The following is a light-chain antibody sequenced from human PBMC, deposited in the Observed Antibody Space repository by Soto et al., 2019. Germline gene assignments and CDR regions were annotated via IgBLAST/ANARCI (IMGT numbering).Light chain of an antibody. CDR3: QQYDRSPWT. CDR2: GAS. J-gene: IGKJ1*01. Sequence: EIVLTQSPGTLSLSPGERATLSCRASQSVSSSFLAWYQQQAGQAPRLLIYGASSRATGIPDRFSGSGSGTDFTLTISRLEPEDFAVYYCQQYDRSPWTFGQGTKVEIK. CDR1: QSVSSSF. V-gene: IGKV3-20*01.